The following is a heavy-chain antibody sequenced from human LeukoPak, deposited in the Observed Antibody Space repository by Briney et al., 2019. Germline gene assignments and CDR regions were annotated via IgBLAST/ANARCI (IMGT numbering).Heavy chain of an antibody. CDR3: AKDFSSGYYYLFDY. CDR1: GFTFSSYG. J-gene: IGHJ4*02. CDR2: ISYDGSNK. D-gene: IGHD3-22*01. Sequence: GGSLRLSCAASGFTFSSYGMHWVRQAPGKGLEWVAVISYDGSNKYYADSVKGRFTISRDNSKNTLYLQMNSLRAEDTAVYYCAKDFSSGYYYLFDYWGQGTLVTVSS. V-gene: IGHV3-30*18.